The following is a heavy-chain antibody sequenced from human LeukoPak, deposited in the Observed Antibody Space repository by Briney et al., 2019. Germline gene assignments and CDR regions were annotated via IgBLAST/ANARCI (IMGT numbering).Heavy chain of an antibody. D-gene: IGHD6-13*01. CDR1: GYSFTSYW. J-gene: IGHJ4*02. V-gene: IGHV5-51*01. Sequence: GESLKSSCKGSGYSFTSYWIGWVRQMPGKCLEWMGIIYPGDSDTRYSPSFQGQVTISADKSISTAYLQWSSLKASDTAMYYCARLPAAAGSRHYFDYWGQGTLVTVSS. CDR2: IYPGDSDT. CDR3: ARLPAAAGSRHYFDY.